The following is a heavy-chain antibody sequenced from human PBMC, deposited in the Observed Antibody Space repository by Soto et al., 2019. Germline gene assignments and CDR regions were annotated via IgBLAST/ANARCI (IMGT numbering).Heavy chain of an antibody. CDR1: GFTFSGSA. Sequence: GGSLRLSCAASGFTFSGSAMHWVRQAPGKGLEWVGRIKSKTDGGTTDYAAPVKGRFIISRDDSKNTLYLQMNSLKTEDTAMYYCNDYFDPWGQGTLVTVSS. CDR2: IKSKTDGGTT. V-gene: IGHV3-15*07. CDR3: NDYFDP. D-gene: IGHD1-1*01. J-gene: IGHJ5*02.